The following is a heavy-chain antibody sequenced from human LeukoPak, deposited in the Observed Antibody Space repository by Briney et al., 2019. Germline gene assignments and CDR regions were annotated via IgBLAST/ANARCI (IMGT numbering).Heavy chain of an antibody. V-gene: IGHV3-53*01. D-gene: IGHD1-26*01. CDR2: IYSGGST. J-gene: IGHJ6*04. CDR1: GFTLSSNY. Sequence: GGSLRLSCAASGFTLSSNYMSWVRQAPGEGLEWGSVIYSGGSTYYADSVTGRFTISRDNSKNTLYLQMSSLRAEDTAVYYCASAPTTDYYYGMDVWGKGTTVTVSS. CDR3: ASAPTTDYYYGMDV.